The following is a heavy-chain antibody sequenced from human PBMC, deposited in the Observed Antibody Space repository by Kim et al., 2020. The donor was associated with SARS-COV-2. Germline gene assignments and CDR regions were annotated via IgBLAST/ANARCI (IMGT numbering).Heavy chain of an antibody. Sequence: SETLSLTCTVSGGSISSGDYYWSWIRQPPGKGLEWIGYIYYSGSTYYNPSLKSRVTISVDTSKNQFSLKLSSVTAAYTAVYYCARNNRDYCSSTSCYHYYYYYMDVWGKGTTVTVSS. V-gene: IGHV4-30-4*01. D-gene: IGHD2-2*01. J-gene: IGHJ6*03. CDR3: ARNNRDYCSSTSCYHYYYYYMDV. CDR1: GGSISSGDYY. CDR2: IYYSGST.